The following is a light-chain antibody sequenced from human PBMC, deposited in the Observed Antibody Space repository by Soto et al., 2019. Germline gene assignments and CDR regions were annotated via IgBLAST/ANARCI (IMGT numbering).Light chain of an antibody. Sequence: QSALTQPASVSGSPGQSITISCTGTSSDVSGYNYVSWYQQHPGKAPKLMIYEVSNRPSGVSNRFSGSKSGNTASLTISGLQAEDEADYYCSSYTSSSTYVFATGTKLTVL. CDR2: EVS. J-gene: IGLJ1*01. V-gene: IGLV2-14*01. CDR3: SSYTSSSTYV. CDR1: SSDVSGYNY.